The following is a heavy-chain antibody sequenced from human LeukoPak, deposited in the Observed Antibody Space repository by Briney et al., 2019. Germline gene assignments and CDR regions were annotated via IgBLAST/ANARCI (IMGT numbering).Heavy chain of an antibody. V-gene: IGHV4-59*12. Sequence: SETLSLTCTVSGGSITSYYLNWIRQPPGKGLEWIGYMYHSGSTSYNPSVKSRVTISVDTSKNQFSLNLTSVTAADTALYYCARVSNGGNLLDYWGQGTLVTVSS. J-gene: IGHJ4*02. D-gene: IGHD4-23*01. CDR1: GGSITSYY. CDR2: MYHSGST. CDR3: ARVSNGGNLLDY.